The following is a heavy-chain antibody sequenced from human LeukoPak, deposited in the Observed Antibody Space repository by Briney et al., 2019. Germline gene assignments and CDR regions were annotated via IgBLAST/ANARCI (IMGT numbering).Heavy chain of an antibody. J-gene: IGHJ4*02. D-gene: IGHD2-15*01. CDR3: ARGYCSGRICYMWYSDY. CDR1: GFTVSNNY. V-gene: IGHV3-53*01. CDR2: IYKDGST. Sequence: GGSLRLSCAASGFTVSNNYMTWVRQAPGKGLEWVSVIYKDGSTYYADSVKGGFTISRDNSKNTLYLQMNSLRAEDTAVYYCARGYCSGRICYMWYSDYWGQGTLVTVSS.